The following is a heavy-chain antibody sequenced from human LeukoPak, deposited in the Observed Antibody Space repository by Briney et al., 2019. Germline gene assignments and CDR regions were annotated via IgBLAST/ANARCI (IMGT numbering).Heavy chain of an antibody. Sequence: LPGGSLRLSCTASGFTFSSHAMAWVRQAPGKGLEWVSVICGAGGSTYYADSVKGRFSIFRDNSKNTVYLQMNNLRADDTAVYYCARDPGVVAFHYLDYWGQGTLVTVSS. V-gene: IGHV3-23*01. J-gene: IGHJ4*02. D-gene: IGHD3-3*01. CDR2: ICGAGGST. CDR1: GFTFSSHA. CDR3: ARDPGVVAFHYLDY.